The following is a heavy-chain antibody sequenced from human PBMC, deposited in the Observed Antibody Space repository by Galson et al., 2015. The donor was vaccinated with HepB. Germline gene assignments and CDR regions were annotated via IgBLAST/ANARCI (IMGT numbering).Heavy chain of an antibody. D-gene: IGHD2-2*01. CDR3: ARGGSPTSVYFDY. CDR1: GFIFSKYA. Sequence: LRLSCAASGFIFSKYAIHWVRQAPGKGLEWVAVIWYDGSSKYYADSVKGRFTISRDNSKNTVYLQMNSLRAEDTAVYFCARGGSPTSVYFDYWGQGTLVTVSS. V-gene: IGHV3-33*01. J-gene: IGHJ4*02. CDR2: IWYDGSSK.